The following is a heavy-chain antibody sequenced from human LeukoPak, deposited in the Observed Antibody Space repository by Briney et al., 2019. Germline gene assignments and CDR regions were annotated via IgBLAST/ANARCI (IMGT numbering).Heavy chain of an antibody. V-gene: IGHV3-21*01. J-gene: IGHJ4*02. D-gene: IGHD6-6*01. Sequence: PGGSLRLSCAASGFTFSSYSMNWVRQAPGKGLEWVSSISSSSSYIYYADSVKGRFTISRDNAKNSLYLQMNSLRAEDTAVYYCARGVIAARTPVRVDYWGQGTLVTVSS. CDR2: ISSSSSYI. CDR3: ARGVIAARTPVRVDY. CDR1: GFTFSSYS.